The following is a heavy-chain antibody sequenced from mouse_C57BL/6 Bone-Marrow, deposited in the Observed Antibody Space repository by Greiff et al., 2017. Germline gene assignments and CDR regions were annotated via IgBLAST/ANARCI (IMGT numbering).Heavy chain of an antibody. V-gene: IGHV1-81*01. Sequence: VKLMESGAELARPGASVKLSCKASGYTFTSYGISWVKQRTGQGLEWIGEIYPRSGNTYYNEKFKGKATLTVNKSSSTAYMGLGNLTSEDSAVYFCARGPYYLDYWGQGTTLTVSS. CDR1: GYTFTSYG. CDR3: ARGPYYLDY. J-gene: IGHJ2*01. CDR2: IYPRSGNT.